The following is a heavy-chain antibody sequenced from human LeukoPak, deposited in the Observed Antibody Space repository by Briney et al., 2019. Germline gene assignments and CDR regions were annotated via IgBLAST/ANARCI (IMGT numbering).Heavy chain of an antibody. CDR3: ARYSGSYEVNYYYYYGMDV. Sequence: QSGGSLRLSCAASGFTFSSYAITWVRQAPGKGLEWVANIKQDGSEKYYVDSVKGRFTISRDNAKNSLYLQMNSLRAEDTAVYYCARYSGSYEVNYYYYYGMDVWGQGTTVTVSS. CDR2: IKQDGSEK. CDR1: GFTFSSYA. J-gene: IGHJ6*02. V-gene: IGHV3-7*03. D-gene: IGHD1-26*01.